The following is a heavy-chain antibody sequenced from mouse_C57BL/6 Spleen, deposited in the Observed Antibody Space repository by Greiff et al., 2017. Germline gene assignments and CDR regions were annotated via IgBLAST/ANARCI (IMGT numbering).Heavy chain of an antibody. Sequence: VQLQQSGAELVRPGASVKLSCTASGFNIKDDYMHWVKQRPEQGLEWIGWIDPEKGDTEYASKFQGKATITADTSSNTAYLQLSSLTSEDTAVYDFTLITTVVAIRFAYWGQGTLVTVSA. CDR1: GFNIKDDY. J-gene: IGHJ3*01. D-gene: IGHD1-1*01. CDR3: TLITTVVAIRFAY. V-gene: IGHV14-4*01. CDR2: IDPEKGDT.